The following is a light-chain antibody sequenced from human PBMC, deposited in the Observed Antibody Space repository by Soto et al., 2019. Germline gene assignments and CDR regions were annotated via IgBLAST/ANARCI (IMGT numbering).Light chain of an antibody. CDR1: QSISSY. J-gene: IGKJ1*01. CDR2: AAS. CDR3: QQYNGNSQT. Sequence: DIQMTQSLSSLSASLGDRVTITCRASQSISSYLNWYQQKPGKAPKLLIYAASSLQSGVPSRFSGSGSGTDFTLTISSLQPEDFATYYCQQYNGNSQTFGQGTKVDI. V-gene: IGKV1-39*01.